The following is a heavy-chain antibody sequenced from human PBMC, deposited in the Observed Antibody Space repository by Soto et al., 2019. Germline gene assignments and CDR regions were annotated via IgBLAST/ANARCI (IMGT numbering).Heavy chain of an antibody. CDR3: ASSRITGTTITES. V-gene: IGHV4-39*07. Sequence: PSETLSLTCTVSGCSISSSSYYWGWIRQPPGTGPEWIGSIYYSGSTYYNPLLKSRVTISVDTSKNQFSLKLYSVTAADTAVYYCASSRITGTTITESWGQGTLVTVSS. D-gene: IGHD1-7*01. CDR1: GCSISSSSYY. J-gene: IGHJ4*02. CDR2: IYYSGST.